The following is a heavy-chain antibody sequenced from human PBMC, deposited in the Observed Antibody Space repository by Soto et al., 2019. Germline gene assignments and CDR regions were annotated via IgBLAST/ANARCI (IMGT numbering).Heavy chain of an antibody. CDR1: GFTFSGYS. V-gene: IGHV3-11*01. J-gene: IGHJ3*02. CDR2: ISSTGTTI. Sequence: PGLSLRLSCPASGFTFSGYSMSCYRQAPGKGLEWVSYISSTGTTIYYADSVKGRFTIPRDNAKNSLYLQMNSLRAEDTAVYYCARRSAFDIWGQGTMVTVSS. CDR3: ARRSAFDI.